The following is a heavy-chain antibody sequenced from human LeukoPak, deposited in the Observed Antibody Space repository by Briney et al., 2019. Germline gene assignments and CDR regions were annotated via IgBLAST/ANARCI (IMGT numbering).Heavy chain of an antibody. Sequence: GSLRLPCAASGFTFSSYGMHWVRQAPGKGLEWVAVISYDGSNKYYAASVKGRFTISRDHSKNTLYLQMNSLRAEDTAVYYCASSSSHYNWFDPWGQGTLVTVSS. J-gene: IGHJ5*02. V-gene: IGHV3-30*03. CDR2: ISYDGSNK. CDR1: GFTFSSYG. D-gene: IGHD6-6*01. CDR3: ASSSSHYNWFDP.